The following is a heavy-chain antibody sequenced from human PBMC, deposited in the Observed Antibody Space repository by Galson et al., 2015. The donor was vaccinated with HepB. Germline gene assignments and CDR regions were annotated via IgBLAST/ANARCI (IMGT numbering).Heavy chain of an antibody. D-gene: IGHD5-12*01. CDR2: INSNSHFI. CDR1: GFSFRHFS. J-gene: IGHJ3*01. Sequence: SLRLSCAGSGFSFRHFSINWVRQAPGKGLEWVSSINSNSHFIYYSDSVKGRCTISRDYAQDSVFLHMTSLRVEDTAVYYCARVSGGDGGYAFDLWGQGTLVTVSS. V-gene: IGHV3-21*01. CDR3: ARVSGGDGGYAFDL.